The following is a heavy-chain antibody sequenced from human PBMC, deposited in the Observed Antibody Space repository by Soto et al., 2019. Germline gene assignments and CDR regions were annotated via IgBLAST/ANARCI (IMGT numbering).Heavy chain of an antibody. CDR3: ARDSGRDGYNLIDY. V-gene: IGHV4-31*03. J-gene: IGHJ4*02. D-gene: IGHD2-21*01. Sequence: SETLSLTCTVSGGSISSGGYYWSWICQHPGKGLEWIGYIYYSGSTYYNPSLKSRVTISVDTSKNQFSLKLSSVTAADTAVYYCARDSGRDGYNLIDYWGQGTLVTV. CDR1: GGSISSGGYY. CDR2: IYYSGST.